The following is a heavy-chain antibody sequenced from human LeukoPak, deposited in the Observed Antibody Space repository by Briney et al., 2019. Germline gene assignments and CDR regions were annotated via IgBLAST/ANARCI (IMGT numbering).Heavy chain of an antibody. Sequence: GGSLRLSCAASGFSLSAYWMTWVRQAPGKGLEWVANINRDGSQKNHVDSVKGRFTISRDNAKNSLYLQMNSLRAEDTAVYYCARGSSAWPRDAFDIWGQGTMVTVSS. CDR3: ARGSSAWPRDAFDI. CDR2: INRDGSQK. D-gene: IGHD6-19*01. CDR1: GFSLSAYW. J-gene: IGHJ3*02. V-gene: IGHV3-7*03.